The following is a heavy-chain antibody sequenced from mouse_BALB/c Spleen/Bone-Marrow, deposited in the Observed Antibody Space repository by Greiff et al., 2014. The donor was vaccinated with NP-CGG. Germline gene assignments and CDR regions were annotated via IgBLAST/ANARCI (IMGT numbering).Heavy chain of an antibody. CDR2: VDPANGNS. CDR1: GFNIKSTY. Sequence: EVKLVESGAELVKPGASVKLSCTVFGFNIKSTYIHWVKQRPEQGLEWIGWVDPANGNSKCDPRFQGKATITADSSSNTAYLQLSSLTSEDTAVYYCALHYAYQFDCWGQGTTVTVSS. CDR3: ALHYAYQFDC. D-gene: IGHD1-2*01. V-gene: IGHV14-3*02. J-gene: IGHJ2*01.